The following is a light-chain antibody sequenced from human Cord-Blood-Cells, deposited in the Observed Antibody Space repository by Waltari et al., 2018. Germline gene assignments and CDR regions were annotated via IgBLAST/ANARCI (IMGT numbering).Light chain of an antibody. Sequence: QSALTQPPSASGSPGQSVTISCTGTSSDVGGYNYVSWYQQHPGKAPKLMIYEVIKRPSGVPDRFSGSKSGNTASLTVSGLQAEDEAEYYCSSYAGSNTWVFGGGTKLTVL. CDR2: EVI. V-gene: IGLV2-8*01. CDR3: SSYAGSNTWV. J-gene: IGLJ3*02. CDR1: SSDVGGYNY.